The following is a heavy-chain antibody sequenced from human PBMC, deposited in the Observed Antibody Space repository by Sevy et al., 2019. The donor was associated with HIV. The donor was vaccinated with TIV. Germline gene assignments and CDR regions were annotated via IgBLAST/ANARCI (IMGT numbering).Heavy chain of an antibody. CDR2: ISGSGGST. J-gene: IGHJ6*02. CDR3: AKYHCTSTSCVNFFYYGMDV. Sequence: GGSLRLSCAASGFTFSSYAMSWVRQAPGKGLEWVSAISGSGGSTYYADSVKGRFPISRDNSKNTLRLQINSLRAEDTALYYCAKYHCTSTSCVNFFYYGMDVWGQGTTVTVSS. D-gene: IGHD2-2*01. CDR1: GFTFSSYA. V-gene: IGHV3-23*01.